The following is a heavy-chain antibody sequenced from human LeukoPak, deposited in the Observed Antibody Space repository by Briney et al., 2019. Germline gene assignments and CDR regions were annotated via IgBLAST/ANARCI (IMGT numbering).Heavy chain of an antibody. Sequence: SETLSLTCAVSGGSISSGGYSWSWIRQPPGKGLEWIGYIYHSGSTNYNPPPKSRVTISVDTSKNQFSLKLSSVTAADTAVYYCASLVEMDYYFDYWGQGTLVTVSS. V-gene: IGHV4-30-2*01. D-gene: IGHD5-24*01. CDR1: GGSISSGGYS. CDR2: IYHSGST. CDR3: ASLVEMDYYFDY. J-gene: IGHJ4*02.